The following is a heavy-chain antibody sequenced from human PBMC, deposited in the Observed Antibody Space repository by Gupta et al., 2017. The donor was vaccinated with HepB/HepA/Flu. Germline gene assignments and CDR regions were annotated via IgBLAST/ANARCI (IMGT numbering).Heavy chain of an antibody. CDR2: IYHSGST. J-gene: IGHJ4*02. D-gene: IGHD6-6*01. Sequence: QLQLQESGSGLVKPSQTLSLTCAVSGGSISSGGYSWSWIRQPPGKGLEWIGYIYHSGSTYYNPSLKSRVTISVDRSKNQFSLKLSSVTAADTAVYYCAARDEIAARPFDYWGQGTLVTVSS. V-gene: IGHV4-30-2*01. CDR1: GGSISSGGYS. CDR3: AARDEIAARPFDY.